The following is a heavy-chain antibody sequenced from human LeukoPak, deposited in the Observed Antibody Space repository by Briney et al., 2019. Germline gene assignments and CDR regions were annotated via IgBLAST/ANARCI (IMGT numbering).Heavy chain of an antibody. CDR3: ARRGRNSSGWQDYL. Sequence: QTSETLSLTCTVSGGSISSYYWSWIRQPPGKGLEWIANIYHTGSINYNPSLSSRVTISIDTAKNQFSLKLTSVTAADTAVYYCARRGRNSSGWQDYLWGQGTLVTVSS. V-gene: IGHV4-59*01. D-gene: IGHD6-25*01. CDR1: GGSISSYY. J-gene: IGHJ4*02. CDR2: IYHTGSI.